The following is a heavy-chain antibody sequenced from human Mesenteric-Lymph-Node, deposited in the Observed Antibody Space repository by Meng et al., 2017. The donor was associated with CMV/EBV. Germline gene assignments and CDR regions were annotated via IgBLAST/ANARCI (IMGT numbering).Heavy chain of an antibody. CDR1: GYIFSSYG. J-gene: IGHJ4*02. CDR2: INAGNGNT. D-gene: IGHD3-10*01. Sequence: SCKASGYIFSSYGIHWVRQAPGQRLEWMGWINAGNGNTKYSQNFQGRVIITWDTSASTAYMELYSLISEDTATYFCAREYFGSGNFDYWGQGTLVTVSS. CDR3: AREYFGSGNFDY. V-gene: IGHV1-3*01.